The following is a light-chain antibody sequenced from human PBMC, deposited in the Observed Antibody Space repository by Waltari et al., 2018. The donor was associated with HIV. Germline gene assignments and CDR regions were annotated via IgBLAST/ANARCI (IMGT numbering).Light chain of an antibody. Sequence: DIVLTQSPATLSLSPGERATLSCRASQRISTYLAWYQHKPGQPPRLLIYDASNRATGIPARFSGSGSGTDFTLIISSLDPEDSGFYYCHHRSNWPLTFGGGTKVEIK. V-gene: IGKV3-11*01. CDR3: HHRSNWPLT. CDR1: QRISTY. CDR2: DAS. J-gene: IGKJ4*01.